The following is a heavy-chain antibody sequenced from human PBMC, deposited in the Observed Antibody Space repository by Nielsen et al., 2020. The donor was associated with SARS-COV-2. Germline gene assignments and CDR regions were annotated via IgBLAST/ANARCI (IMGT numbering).Heavy chain of an antibody. D-gene: IGHD5-18*01. CDR2: ISYDGSHK. J-gene: IGHJ4*02. CDR1: GFTFSRYT. Sequence: GGSLRLSCVGSGFTFSRYTMHWVRQAPGKGLEWVAAISYDGSHKYYADSVRGRFTISRDNSKDTLFLQMNGLRRDDTSVYYCARGVETDAVMVEHWGQGNPVTVSS. CDR3: ARGVETDAVMVEH. V-gene: IGHV3-30*04.